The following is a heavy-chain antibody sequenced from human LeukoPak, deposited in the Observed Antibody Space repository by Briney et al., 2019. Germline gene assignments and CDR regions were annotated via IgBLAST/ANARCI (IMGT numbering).Heavy chain of an antibody. J-gene: IGHJ3*02. D-gene: IGHD1-26*01. V-gene: IGHV3-30*02. Sequence: GGSLRLSCAASGFTFSSYGMHWVRQAPGKGLEWVAFIRHDGSNKYYADSVKGRFTISRDNSKNTLYLQMNSLRAEDTAVYYCAKGRVVWWAFDIWGQGTMVTVSS. CDR1: GFTFSSYG. CDR2: IRHDGSNK. CDR3: AKGRVVWWAFDI.